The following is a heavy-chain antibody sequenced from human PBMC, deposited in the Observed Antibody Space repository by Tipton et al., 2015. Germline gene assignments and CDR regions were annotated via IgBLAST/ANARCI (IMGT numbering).Heavy chain of an antibody. CDR2: ISAYNGNT. CDR1: GYNFNSYA. Sequence: QLVQSGAEVKKPGASVKVSCKASGYNFNSYAINWVRQAPGQGLEWMGWISAYNGNTNYAQKLQGRVIMTTDTSTSTAYMELRRLRSDDTAVYYCARATGYRSASYYWGQGTLVTVSS. J-gene: IGHJ4*02. D-gene: IGHD6-19*01. V-gene: IGHV1-18*01. CDR3: ARATGYRSASYY.